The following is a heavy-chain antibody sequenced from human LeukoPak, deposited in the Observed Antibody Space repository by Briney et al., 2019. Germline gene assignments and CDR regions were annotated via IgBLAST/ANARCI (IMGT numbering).Heavy chain of an antibody. CDR3: ASYCSGGSCYGDFDY. CDR2: INHSGST. CDR1: GGSFSGYY. D-gene: IGHD2-15*01. V-gene: IGHV4-34*01. Sequence: SETLSLTCAVYGGSFSGYYWSWIRQPPGKGLEWIGEINHSGSTNYNPSLKSRVTISVDTSKNQFSLKLSSVTAADTAVYYCASYCSGGSCYGDFDYWGQGTLVTVSS. J-gene: IGHJ4*02.